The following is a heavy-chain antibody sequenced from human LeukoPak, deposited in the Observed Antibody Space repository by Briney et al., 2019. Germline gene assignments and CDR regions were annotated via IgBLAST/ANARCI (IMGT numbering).Heavy chain of an antibody. CDR2: IYYSGST. V-gene: IGHV4-31*03. Sequence: SQTLSLTCTVSGGSISSGGYYWSWIRQHLGKGLEWIGYIYYSGSTYYNPSLKSRVTISVDTSKNQFSLKLSSVTAADTAVYYCARFDYDSSGYYYGYYWGQGTLVTVSS. J-gene: IGHJ4*02. CDR3: ARFDYDSSGYYYGYY. CDR1: GGSISSGGYY. D-gene: IGHD3-22*01.